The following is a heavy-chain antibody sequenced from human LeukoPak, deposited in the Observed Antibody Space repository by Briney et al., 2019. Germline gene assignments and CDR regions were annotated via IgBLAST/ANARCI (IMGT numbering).Heavy chain of an antibody. CDR2: IYYSGST. J-gene: IGHJ6*02. V-gene: IGHV4-31*03. D-gene: IGHD2-2*02. CDR3: ARDCRSTSCYISSYYYYGMDV. Sequence: PSQTLSLTCTVSGGSISSGGYYWSWIRQPPGKGLEWIGYIYYSGSTYYNPSLKSRVTISVDTSKNQFSLKLSSVTAADTAVYYCARDCRSTSCYISSYYYYGMDVWGQGTTATVSS. CDR1: GGSISSGGYY.